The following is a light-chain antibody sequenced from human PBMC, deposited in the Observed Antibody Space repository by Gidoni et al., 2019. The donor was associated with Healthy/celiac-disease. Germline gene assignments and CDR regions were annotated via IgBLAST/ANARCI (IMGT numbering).Light chain of an antibody. CDR3: QQYGSSLLT. Sequence: ELVLTQSPGTLSLSPWERATLSCRASQSVSSSYLAWYQQKPGQAPRLLIYGASSMATGIPDRFSGSGSGTDFTLTISRLVPEDFAVYYCQQYGSSLLTFGGGTKVEIK. V-gene: IGKV3-20*01. CDR2: GAS. J-gene: IGKJ4*01. CDR1: QSVSSSY.